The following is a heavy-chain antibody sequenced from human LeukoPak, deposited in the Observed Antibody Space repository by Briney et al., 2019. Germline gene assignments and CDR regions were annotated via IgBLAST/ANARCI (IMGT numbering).Heavy chain of an antibody. J-gene: IGHJ4*02. CDR1: GDSISGSNYY. Sequence: SETLSLTCTVSGDSISGSNYYWAWIRQPPGKGLEWIASIFYSGTTYYNPSHKSRVTISVDTSNNQFSLRLNSVTAADTAQYYCARILNSGAGCYRYWGQGTLATVSS. V-gene: IGHV4-39*01. CDR2: IFYSGTT. CDR3: ARILNSGAGCYRY. D-gene: IGHD2-15*01.